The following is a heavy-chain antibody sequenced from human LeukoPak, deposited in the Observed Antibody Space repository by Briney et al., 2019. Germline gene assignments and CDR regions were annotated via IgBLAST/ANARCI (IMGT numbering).Heavy chain of an antibody. J-gene: IGHJ4*02. Sequence: TGGSLRLSCAASGFTFSSYSMNWVRQAPGKGLEWVSSISSGSSYIYYADSVKGRFTISRDNAKNSLYLQMNSLRAEDTAVYYCARDNGSAKGDYWGQGTLVTVSS. CDR3: ARDNGSAKGDY. CDR1: GFTFSSYS. CDR2: ISSGSSYI. V-gene: IGHV3-21*04. D-gene: IGHD1-26*01.